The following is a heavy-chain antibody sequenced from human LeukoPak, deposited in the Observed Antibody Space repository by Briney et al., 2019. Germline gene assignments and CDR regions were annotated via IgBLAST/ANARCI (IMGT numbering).Heavy chain of an antibody. CDR3: ARGDFWSGDYTDAFDV. D-gene: IGHD3-3*01. CDR2: IKPDGSEK. CDR1: GFTFSNYW. J-gene: IGHJ3*01. Sequence: RGESLKISCATSGFTFSNYWMSWVRQAPGKVLEWVANIKPDGSEKYYVDSVKGRFSISRDNVRNALYLQMNSLRVGDTALYYCARGDFWSGDYTDAFDVWGQGTMVTVSS. V-gene: IGHV3-7*04.